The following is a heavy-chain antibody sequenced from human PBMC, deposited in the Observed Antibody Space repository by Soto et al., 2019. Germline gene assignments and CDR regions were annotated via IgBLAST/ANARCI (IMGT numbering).Heavy chain of an antibody. D-gene: IGHD3-3*01. V-gene: IGHV4-39*01. Sequence: QLQLQESGPGLVNPSETLSLTCTVSGGSINGDTYYWGWIRQPPGKGLEWIGSSYYSGSTYYSPSFKSRVTISVDTSKNQVSLTLTSVTAADSAVYCCARRVLEWSTVDYWGQGTLVTVSS. CDR2: SYYSGST. CDR1: GGSINGDTYY. CDR3: ARRVLEWSTVDY. J-gene: IGHJ4*02.